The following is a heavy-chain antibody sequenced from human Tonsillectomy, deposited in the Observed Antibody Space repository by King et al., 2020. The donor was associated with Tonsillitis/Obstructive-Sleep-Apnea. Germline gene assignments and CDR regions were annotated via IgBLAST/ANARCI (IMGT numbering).Heavy chain of an antibody. CDR1: GGSISSYY. Sequence: VQLQESGPRLVKPSETLSLTCTVSGGSISSYYWSWIRQPPGKGLEWIGYIYSSGSTKNNTSLKSRATISVDTSKNQFSLKLSSVTAADTAVYYCASSMGYCSSTHCYGSFDYWGQGTLVTVSS. V-gene: IGHV4-59*01. J-gene: IGHJ4*02. CDR3: ASSMGYCSSTHCYGSFDY. D-gene: IGHD2-2*01. CDR2: IYSSGST.